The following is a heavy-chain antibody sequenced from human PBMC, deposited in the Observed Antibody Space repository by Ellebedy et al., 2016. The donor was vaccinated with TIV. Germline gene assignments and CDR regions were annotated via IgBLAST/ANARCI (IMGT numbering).Heavy chain of an antibody. CDR3: ARVGRRVLPIPYGMDV. Sequence: MPSETLSLTCTVSGGSISTYYWSWIRQPPGQGLEWIGFIYYSGSTNYNPSLKSRATISLDTSKSQFSLKLSSVTAADTAVYYCARVGRRVLPIPYGMDVWGQGTTVTVSS. CDR2: IYYSGST. V-gene: IGHV4-59*01. CDR1: GGSISTYY. J-gene: IGHJ6*02. D-gene: IGHD3-10*01.